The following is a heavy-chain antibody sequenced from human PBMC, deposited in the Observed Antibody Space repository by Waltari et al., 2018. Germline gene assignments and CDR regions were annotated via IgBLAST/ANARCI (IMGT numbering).Heavy chain of an antibody. Sequence: QVQLQESGPGLAKPSETLSLTCNVSGGSISSYYWIWIRQPPGKGLEWSRYMYYSGSTIYNPSLKSRVTISVDTSKNQFSLKLSSVTAADTAVYYCARVNAAGDYGYYYYYMDVWGKGTTVTVSS. J-gene: IGHJ6*03. CDR2: MYYSGST. CDR3: ARVNAAGDYGYYYYYMDV. D-gene: IGHD4-17*01. CDR1: GGSISSYY. V-gene: IGHV4-59*01.